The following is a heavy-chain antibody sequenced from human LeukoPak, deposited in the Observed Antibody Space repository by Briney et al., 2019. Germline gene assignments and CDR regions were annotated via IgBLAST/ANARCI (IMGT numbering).Heavy chain of an antibody. V-gene: IGHV3-33*08. Sequence: GGSLRLSCAASGFTFSSFSMIWVRQAPGKGLEWVAVFWYDGGNKYYADSVKGRFTISRDDSKNTLYLQMNSLRAEDTAVYYCARDHAAGYYFDYWGQGTLVTVSS. J-gene: IGHJ4*02. CDR3: ARDHAAGYYFDY. CDR1: GFTFSSFS. CDR2: FWYDGGNK. D-gene: IGHD3-10*01.